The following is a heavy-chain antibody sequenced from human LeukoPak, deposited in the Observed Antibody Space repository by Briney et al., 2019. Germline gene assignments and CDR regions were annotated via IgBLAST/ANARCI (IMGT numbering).Heavy chain of an antibody. J-gene: IGHJ3*02. D-gene: IGHD6-19*01. CDR1: GFTLSDYPA. CDR2: VSPDGKSK. Sequence: GGSLRLSCIASGFTLSDYPAMHWVRPAPGEGLEWVAAVSPDGKSKYYADSVKGRFTISRDISKNALYLEVNSLRPEDTAVYYCARGTYSSGRCDVFDIWGQGTMVIVSS. V-gene: IGHV3-30*04. CDR3: ARGTYSSGRCDVFDI.